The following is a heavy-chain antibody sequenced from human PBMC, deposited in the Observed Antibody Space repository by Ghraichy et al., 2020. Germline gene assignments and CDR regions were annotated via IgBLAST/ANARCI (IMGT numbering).Heavy chain of an antibody. CDR1: GGSISSGGYS. D-gene: IGHD6-13*01. J-gene: IGHJ4*02. V-gene: IGHV4-30-4*07. CDR3: ARDLGIAAADNYFDY. Sequence: SQTLSLTCAVSGGSISSGGYSWSWIRQPPGKGLEWIGYIYYSGSTYYNPSLKSRVTISVDTSKNQFSLKLSSVTAADTAVYYCARDLGIAAADNYFDYWGQGTLVTVSS. CDR2: IYYSGST.